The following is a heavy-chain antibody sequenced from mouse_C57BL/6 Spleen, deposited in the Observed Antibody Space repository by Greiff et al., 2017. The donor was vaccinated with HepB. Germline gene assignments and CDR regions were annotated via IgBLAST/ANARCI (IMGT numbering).Heavy chain of an antibody. D-gene: IGHD6-1*01. J-gene: IGHJ1*03. CDR3: AIEGLPSYWYFDV. CDR1: GFSLTSYG. CDR2: IWSGGST. V-gene: IGHV2-2*01. Sequence: QVQLQQSGPGLVQPSQSLSITCTVSGFSLTSYGVHWVRQSPGKGLEWLGVIWSGGSTDYNAAFISRLSISKDNSKRQVFFKMNSLQADDTAIYYCAIEGLPSYWYFDVWGTGTTVTVSS.